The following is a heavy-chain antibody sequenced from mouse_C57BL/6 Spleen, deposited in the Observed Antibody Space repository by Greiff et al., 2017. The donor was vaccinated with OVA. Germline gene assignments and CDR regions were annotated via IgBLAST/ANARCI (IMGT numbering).Heavy chain of an antibody. D-gene: IGHD2-2*01. J-gene: IGHJ4*01. CDR1: GYSITSGYY. V-gene: IGHV3-6*01. CDR2: ISYAGSN. Sequence: ESGPGLVKPSQSLSLTCSVTGYSITSGYYWNWIRQFPGNKLEWMGYISYAGSNNYNPSLKNRISITRYTSKNQFFLKLNSVTTEDTATYYGAREGYDGAMDYWGQGTSVTVSS. CDR3: AREGYDGAMDY.